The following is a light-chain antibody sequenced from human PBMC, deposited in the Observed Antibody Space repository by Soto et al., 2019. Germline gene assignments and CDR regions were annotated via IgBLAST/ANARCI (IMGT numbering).Light chain of an antibody. Sequence: QSVLTQPPSESGIPGQRVTISCSGSSSNIGSNTVNWYQQLPGTAPKLLIYSNNQRPSGVPDRFSGSKSGTSASLAISGLQSEDESDYYCAAWDDSLNGLWVFGGGTKVTVL. CDR2: SNN. CDR1: SSNIGSNT. CDR3: AAWDDSLNGLWV. J-gene: IGLJ3*02. V-gene: IGLV1-44*01.